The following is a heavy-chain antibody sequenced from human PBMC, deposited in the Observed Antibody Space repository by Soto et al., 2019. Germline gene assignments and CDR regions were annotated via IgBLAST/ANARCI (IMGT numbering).Heavy chain of an antibody. J-gene: IGHJ2*01. Sequence: AGGSLRLSCAASGFTFSNYWMSWVRQAPGKGLEWVANIKQDGSEKNYKDSVKGRLTIPRDNAKNSLSLQMNSLRAEDTAVYYCARRATTSAGYFDLWGRGTLVTVSS. CDR1: GFTFSNYW. CDR3: ARRATTSAGYFDL. D-gene: IGHD1-26*01. V-gene: IGHV3-7*01. CDR2: IKQDGSEK.